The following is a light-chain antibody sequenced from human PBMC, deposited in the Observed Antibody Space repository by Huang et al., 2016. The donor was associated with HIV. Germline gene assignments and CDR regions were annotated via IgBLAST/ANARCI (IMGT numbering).Light chain of an antibody. CDR1: QSVSKY. CDR2: DAS. CDR3: QQRSNWPPLT. J-gene: IGKJ4*01. Sequence: EIVLTQSPATLSLSPGERATLSCRASQSVSKYLAWYQQKPGEAPRLLIYDASNRATGIPARFSGSGSGTDFTLTINSLEPEDSAVYYYQQRSNWPPLTFGGGTKVEI. V-gene: IGKV3-11*01.